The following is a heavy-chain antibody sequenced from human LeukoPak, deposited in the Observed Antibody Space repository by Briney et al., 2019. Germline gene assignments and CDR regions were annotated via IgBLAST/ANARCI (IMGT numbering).Heavy chain of an antibody. V-gene: IGHV3-53*01. CDR3: ALRKSTSSPSAFDF. D-gene: IGHD2-2*01. CDR1: GLSVSNNY. Sequence: PGGSLRLSCAASGLSVSNNYMTWVRQAPGKGLEWVSVIYNDGSTYYPDSLKGRFTISRDNSKNILYLQMNSLRAEDTAVYSCALRKSTSSPSAFDFWGQGTMVTVSS. J-gene: IGHJ3*01. CDR2: IYNDGST.